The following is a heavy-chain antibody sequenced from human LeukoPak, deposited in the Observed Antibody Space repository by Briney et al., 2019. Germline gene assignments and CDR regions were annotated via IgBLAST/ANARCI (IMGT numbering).Heavy chain of an antibody. V-gene: IGHV5-51*01. Sequence: RSGESLKISCKASGYLFTTFLIGWVRQIPGKGLEWMGIIYRGDSDTRYSPSFQGQVNISADKSISTAYLQWRSLKASDTAMYYCARQGGTGTTRNWFDPWGQGTLVTVSS. CDR3: ARQGGTGTTRNWFDP. CDR1: GYLFTTFL. CDR2: IYRGDSDT. D-gene: IGHD1-7*01. J-gene: IGHJ5*02.